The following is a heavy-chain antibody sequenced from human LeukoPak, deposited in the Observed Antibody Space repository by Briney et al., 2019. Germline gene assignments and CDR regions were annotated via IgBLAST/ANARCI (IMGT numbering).Heavy chain of an antibody. CDR3: ARVKPVAGTLPHLLDY. V-gene: IGHV4-34*01. J-gene: IGHJ4*02. D-gene: IGHD6-19*01. CDR1: GGSFSGYY. CDR2: INHRGST. Sequence: SETLSLSCAVYGGSFSGYYWSWIRQPPGKGLEWIGEINHRGSTNYNPSLKRRVTILKDTSKNQFSLKLRSVTVADTAVYYCARVKPVAGTLPHLLDYWGQGTLVTVSS.